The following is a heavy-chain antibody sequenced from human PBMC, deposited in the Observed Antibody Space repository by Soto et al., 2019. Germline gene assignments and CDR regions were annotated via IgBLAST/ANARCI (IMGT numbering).Heavy chain of an antibody. CDR1: GFTFSSYA. D-gene: IGHD5-18*01. Sequence: QVHLVESGGGVVQPGRSLRLSCAASGFTFSSYAMHWVRQAPGKGLEWVAVLTYDGSNKYYADSVKGRFTISRDNSKNTLYLQMNSLRPEDTALYYCARDQVTVHTGLGHWGQGTLVTVSS. CDR3: ARDQVTVHTGLGH. V-gene: IGHV3-30*04. J-gene: IGHJ5*02. CDR2: LTYDGSNK.